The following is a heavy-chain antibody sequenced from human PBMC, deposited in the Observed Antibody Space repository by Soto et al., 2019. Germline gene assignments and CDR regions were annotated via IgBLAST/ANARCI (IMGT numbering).Heavy chain of an antibody. CDR3: TTDSDFSTRLVRFDY. V-gene: IGHV3-15*07. CDR2: IKSKVDGGTT. CDR1: GFTFSSYS. D-gene: IGHD3-3*01. J-gene: IGHJ4*01. Sequence: PGGSLRLSCAASGFTFSSYSMNWVRQAPGKGLEWVGRIKSKVDGGTTDFAAPVKGRFAISRDDSRSMMYMQMNSLKIEDTAVYYCTTDSDFSTRLVRFDYWGRGTLVTVSS.